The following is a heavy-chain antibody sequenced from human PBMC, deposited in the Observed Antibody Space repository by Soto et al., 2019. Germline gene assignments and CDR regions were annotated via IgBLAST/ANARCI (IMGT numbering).Heavy chain of an antibody. CDR2: INPNSGGT. CDR1: GYTFTGYY. V-gene: IGHV1-2*02. D-gene: IGHD3-10*01. CDR3: ARAWFGECRFYGMDV. Sequence: ASVKVSCKASGYTFTGYYMHWVRQAPGQGLEWMGWINPNSGGTNYAQKFQGRVTMTRDTSISTAYMELSRLRSDDTAVYYCARAWFGECRFYGMDVRGQGPTCTASS. J-gene: IGHJ6*02.